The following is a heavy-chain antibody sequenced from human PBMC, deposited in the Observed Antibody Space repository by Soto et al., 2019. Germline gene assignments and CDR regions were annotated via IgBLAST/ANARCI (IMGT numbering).Heavy chain of an antibody. Sequence: SETLSLTCTVSGGSISSGDYYWSWIRQPPGKGLEWIGYIYYSGSTYYNPSLKSRVTISVDTSKNQFSLKLSSVTAADTAVYYCARDFWRVHYYRLDVWGQGTTVTVSS. D-gene: IGHD3-3*01. J-gene: IGHJ6*02. V-gene: IGHV4-30-4*01. CDR3: ARDFWRVHYYRLDV. CDR1: GGSISSGDYY. CDR2: IYYSGST.